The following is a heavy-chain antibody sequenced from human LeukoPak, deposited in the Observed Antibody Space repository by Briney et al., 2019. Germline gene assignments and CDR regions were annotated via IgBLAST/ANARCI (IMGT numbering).Heavy chain of an antibody. V-gene: IGHV4-39*07. Sequence: SETLSLTCTVSGGSISSSSYYRGWIRQPPGKGLEWIGSIYYSGSTYYNPSLKSRVTISVDTSKNQFSLKLSSVTAADTAVYYCARQWLETVFGYWGQGTLVTVSS. J-gene: IGHJ4*02. CDR2: IYYSGST. CDR1: GGSISSSSYY. D-gene: IGHD6-19*01. CDR3: ARQWLETVFGY.